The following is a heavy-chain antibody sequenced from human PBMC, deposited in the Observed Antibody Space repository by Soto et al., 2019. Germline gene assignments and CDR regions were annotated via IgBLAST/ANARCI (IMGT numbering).Heavy chain of an antibody. D-gene: IGHD2-2*01. CDR1: GFTFSSYE. V-gene: IGHV3-48*03. J-gene: IGHJ6*02. Sequence: PGGSLRLSCAASGFTFSSYEMNWVRQAPGKGLEWVSYISSSGSTIYYADSVKGRFTISRDNAKNSLYLQMNSLRAEDTAVYYCARDLRVGYCSSTSCLNYYYYGMDVWAKGPRSPSP. CDR2: ISSSGSTI. CDR3: ARDLRVGYCSSTSCLNYYYYGMDV.